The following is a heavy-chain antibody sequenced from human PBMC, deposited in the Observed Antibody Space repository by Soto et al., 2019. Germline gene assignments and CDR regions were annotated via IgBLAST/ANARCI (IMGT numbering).Heavy chain of an antibody. V-gene: IGHV3-23*01. CDR1: GFTFSSYD. CDR2: ISVSGDTT. Sequence: EVQLLQSEGGLVQPGGSLRLSCAASGFTFSSYDMTWVRQAPGKGLEWISTISVSGDTTFDATSVKGLFTISRDNSKNMVYLQRNSLTDEDTAVYFCAKDDPDTDYSKPYDAWGQGTLVTVSS. J-gene: IGHJ5*02. D-gene: IGHD4-17*01. CDR3: AKDDPDTDYSKPYDA.